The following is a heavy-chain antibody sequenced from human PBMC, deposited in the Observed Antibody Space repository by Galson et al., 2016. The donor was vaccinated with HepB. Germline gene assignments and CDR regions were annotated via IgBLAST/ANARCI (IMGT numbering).Heavy chain of an antibody. D-gene: IGHD3-3*01. J-gene: IGHJ4*02. CDR1: RFTFSSYA. V-gene: IGHV3-30-3*01. CDR2: ISYDGSNK. CDR3: ASTIFGVVFKRQLDY. Sequence: SLRLSCAASRFTFSSYAMHWVRQAPGKVLEWVAVISYDGSNKYYADSVKGRFTISRDNSKNTLYLQMNSLRAEDTAVYYCASTIFGVVFKRQLDYWGQGTLVTVSS.